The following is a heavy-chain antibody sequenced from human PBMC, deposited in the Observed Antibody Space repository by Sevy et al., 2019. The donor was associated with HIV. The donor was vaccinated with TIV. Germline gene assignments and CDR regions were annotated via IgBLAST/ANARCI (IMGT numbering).Heavy chain of an antibody. CDR2: IKQDGSDK. D-gene: IGHD3-10*01. CDR3: ARSYFGSGTSYGMDV. J-gene: IGHJ6*02. Sequence: GGSLRLSCAVSGLTFRNLWMSWVRQAPGKGLEWVANIKQDGSDKYYVDSVGGRFTISSDNAKNSLFLQVNSLRADDTAVYYCARSYFGSGTSYGMDVWGRGTTVTVSS. V-gene: IGHV3-7*01. CDR1: GLTFRNLW.